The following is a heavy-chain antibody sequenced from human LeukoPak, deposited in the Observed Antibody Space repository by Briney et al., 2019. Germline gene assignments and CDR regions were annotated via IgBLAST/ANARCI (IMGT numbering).Heavy chain of an antibody. D-gene: IGHD3-16*02. CDR3: AKRGVVVRVFLVSFHKEAYYFDS. CDR1: GITLSNYG. Sequence: GGSLRLSCGVSGITLSNYGMSWVRQAPGKGLEWVAGLSGSAGGTNYADSVKGRFTISRDNSKNTLFLQMDRLRVEDTAVYFCAKRGVVVRVFLVSFHKEAYYFDSWGQGAQVTVSS. CDR2: LSGSAGGT. V-gene: IGHV3-23*01. J-gene: IGHJ4*02.